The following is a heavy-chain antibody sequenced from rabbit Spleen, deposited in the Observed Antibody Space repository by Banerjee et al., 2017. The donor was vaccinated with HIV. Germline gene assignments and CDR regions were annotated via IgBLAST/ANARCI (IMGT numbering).Heavy chain of an antibody. D-gene: IGHD1-1*01. CDR3: VRANNNYYLSLDV. CDR1: GFDFSSHW. V-gene: IGHV1S47*01. J-gene: IGHJ3*01. Sequence: QEQLVESGGGLVQPGGTLTVTCKASGFDFSSHWMCWVRQAPGKGPELIACIYGGGGNTDYAGGMNGRFTISRSTSLNTVTLEMTSLTGADTATYFCVRANNNYYLSLDVWGQGTLVTVS. CDR2: IYGGGGNT.